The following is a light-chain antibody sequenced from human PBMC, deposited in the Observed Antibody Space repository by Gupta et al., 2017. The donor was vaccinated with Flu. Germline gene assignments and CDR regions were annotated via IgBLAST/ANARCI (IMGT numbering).Light chain of an antibody. V-gene: IGKV1-39*01. CDR1: QSISTY. CDR2: EAS. CDR3: HQRDNTPTT. Sequence: PSSLSAFVGDSVTITCRTSQSISTYLNWHQQKPGKAPKSLIYEASRLQSGVASRFSGSGSGTDFTLTISGLQPEDSATYYCHQRDNTPTTFGQGTRLEIK. J-gene: IGKJ2*01.